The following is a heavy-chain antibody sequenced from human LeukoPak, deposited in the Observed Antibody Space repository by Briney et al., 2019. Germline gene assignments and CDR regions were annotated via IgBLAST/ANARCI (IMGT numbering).Heavy chain of an antibody. Sequence: GGSLRLSCAASGFTFNNYWLSWVRQAPGKGLEWMANVKQDGSEKYYVDSVKGRFTISRDNAKNSLSLQMNSLRADDTAMYYCARLSTAAADSDYWGQGTLVTVSS. CDR1: GFTFNNYW. J-gene: IGHJ4*02. V-gene: IGHV3-7*01. CDR2: VKQDGSEK. D-gene: IGHD6-25*01. CDR3: ARLSTAAADSDY.